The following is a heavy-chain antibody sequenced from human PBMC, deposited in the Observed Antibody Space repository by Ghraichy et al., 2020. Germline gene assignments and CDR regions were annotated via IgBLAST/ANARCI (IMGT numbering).Heavy chain of an antibody. CDR2: NSANSENI. D-gene: IGHD3/OR15-3a*01. J-gene: IGHJ4*02. CDR1: GFTFSLHH. V-gene: IGHV3-48*02. Sequence: GGSLRLSCAASGFTFSLHHMNWVRQTPGKGLEWISYNSANSENIWYADSVKVRFTISRDNAKNSLYLQMNSLTNDDTAVYYCVGDQDWAFDYWGQGTLVTVSS. CDR3: VGDQDWAFDY.